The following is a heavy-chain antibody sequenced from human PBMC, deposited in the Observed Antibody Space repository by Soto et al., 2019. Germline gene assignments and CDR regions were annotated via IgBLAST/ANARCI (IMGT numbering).Heavy chain of an antibody. D-gene: IGHD3-22*01. CDR1: GFTYVKYA. CDR3: VKDTVVVINGGDFDY. J-gene: IGHJ4*02. Sequence: EVQLLESGGALVQPGGSLRLSCEASGFTYVKYAMSWVRQAPGKGLEWVSGMSGDAGRTFYADSVKGRFTISRDNSKNTVYLQMNSLRVEDTAVYYCVKDTVVVINGGDFDYWGQGTLVTVSS. CDR2: MSGDAGRT. V-gene: IGHV3-23*01.